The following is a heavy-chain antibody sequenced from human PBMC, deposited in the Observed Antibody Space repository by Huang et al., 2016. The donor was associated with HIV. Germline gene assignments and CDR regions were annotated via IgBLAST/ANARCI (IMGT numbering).Heavy chain of an antibody. CDR2: VISTSEYI. D-gene: IGHD6-25*01. J-gene: IGHJ3*02. CDR1: GFTFTSYT. CDR3: ARTQGGSWLYSFDI. V-gene: IGHV3-21*02. Sequence: EVQLVESGGGLVKPGGSLRLSCAASGFTFTSYTMNWVRQAPGKGLEWVSSVISTSEYIYYRDSVKGRFTVSRDNAKNSVYLQMESLRAEDTAVYYCARTQGGSWLYSFDIWGQGTMVTVSS.